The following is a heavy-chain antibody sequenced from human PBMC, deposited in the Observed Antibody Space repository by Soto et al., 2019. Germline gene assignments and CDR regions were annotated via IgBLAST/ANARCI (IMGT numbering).Heavy chain of an antibody. J-gene: IGHJ4*02. CDR3: AIQDCTNDVWLEAAVTVGGALEY. Sequence: EVQLVESGGGLVQPGKALRLACAASGFSIRKYWMHWVRQAPGKGPVWVSYISGDGTTTDYAGSVKGRFTISRDNAKNTLFLQMDRLRVEDTAIYFCAIQDCTNDVWLEAAVTVGGALEYWGRGAQVTVSS. D-gene: IGHD2-8*01. V-gene: IGHV3-74*01. CDR1: GFSIRKYW. CDR2: ISGDGTTT.